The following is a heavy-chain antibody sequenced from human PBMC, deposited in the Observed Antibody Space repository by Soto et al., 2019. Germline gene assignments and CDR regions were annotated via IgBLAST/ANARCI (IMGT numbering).Heavy chain of an antibody. J-gene: IGHJ4*02. V-gene: IGHV1-3*01. CDR1: GYTFTDYA. CDR2: INAATGNT. Sequence: QVLLVQSGAEVKKPGASVKISCETSGYTFTDYAVDWVRQAPGQRLEWMGWINAATGNTRYSQKFQGRVTITMDTSANTAYMDLSSLGSEDTAVYYCARGSGSHYAPFDNWGQGTLVTVSS. D-gene: IGHD3-10*01. CDR3: ARGSGSHYAPFDN.